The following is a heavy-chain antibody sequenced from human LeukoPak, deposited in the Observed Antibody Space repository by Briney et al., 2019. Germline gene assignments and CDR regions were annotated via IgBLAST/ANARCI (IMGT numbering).Heavy chain of an antibody. CDR3: AREGGWADLYFDY. V-gene: IGHV3-23*01. J-gene: IGHJ4*02. CDR1: GFTFSSYA. D-gene: IGHD3-16*01. Sequence: PGGSLRLSCAASGFTFSSYAMSWVRQAPGKGLEWVSAISGSGGSTYYADSVKGRSTISRDNAKNSLYLQMNSLRAEDTAVYYCAREGGWADLYFDYWGQGTLVTVSS. CDR2: ISGSGGST.